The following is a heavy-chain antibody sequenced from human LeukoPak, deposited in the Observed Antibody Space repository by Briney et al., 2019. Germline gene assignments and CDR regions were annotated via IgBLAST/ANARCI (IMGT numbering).Heavy chain of an antibody. D-gene: IGHD6-19*01. CDR3: ARGLIAVALLDY. CDR2: IYHSGST. J-gene: IGHJ4*02. V-gene: IGHV4-38-2*01. Sequence: SETLSLTCAVSGYSISSSIYWGWIRQPPGKGLEWIGEIYHSGSTNYNPSLKSRVTISVDKSKNQFSLKLSSVTAADTAVYYCARGLIAVALLDYWGQGTLVTVSS. CDR1: GYSISSSIY.